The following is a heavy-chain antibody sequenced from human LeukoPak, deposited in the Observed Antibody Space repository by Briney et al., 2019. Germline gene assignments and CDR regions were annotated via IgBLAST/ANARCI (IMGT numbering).Heavy chain of an antibody. Sequence: GGSLTLSCAASGFTFSSYSMSWVRQAPGKGLEWVANIKQDGSEKYYVDSVKGRFTISRDNAKNSLYLQMNSLRAEDTAVYYCARSRDMAPFDYWGQGTLVTVSS. CDR1: GFTFSSYS. D-gene: IGHD2-15*01. CDR3: ARSRDMAPFDY. V-gene: IGHV3-7*01. CDR2: IKQDGSEK. J-gene: IGHJ4*02.